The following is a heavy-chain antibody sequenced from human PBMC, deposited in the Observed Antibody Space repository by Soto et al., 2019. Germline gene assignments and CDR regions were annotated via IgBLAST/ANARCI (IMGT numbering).Heavy chain of an antibody. Sequence: QVQLVESGGGVVQPGRSLRLSCAASGFTFSSYGMHWVRQAPGKGLEWVAVIWYDGSNEYHADSVKGRFTISRDNSKNTLYLQMNSLRAEDTAVYYCASGVGASPDFDYWGQGTLVTVSS. CDR1: GFTFSSYG. D-gene: IGHD2-15*01. V-gene: IGHV3-33*01. CDR2: IWYDGSNE. CDR3: ASGVGASPDFDY. J-gene: IGHJ4*02.